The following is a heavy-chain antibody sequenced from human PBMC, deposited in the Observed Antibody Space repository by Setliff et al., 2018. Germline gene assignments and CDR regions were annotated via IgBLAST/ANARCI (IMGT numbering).Heavy chain of an antibody. CDR3: ARGLREDGYNLADY. Sequence: SVKVSCXXSGGTFSSYAISWVRQAPGQGXXXXXXXXXXXXXXXXXXXXXXRVTITADESTSTAYMELCSLRSEDTAVYYCARGLREDGYNLADYWGQGTLVTVSS. V-gene: IGHV1-69*13. CDR1: GGTFSSYA. CDR2: XXXXXXXX. J-gene: IGHJ4*02. D-gene: IGHD5-12*01.